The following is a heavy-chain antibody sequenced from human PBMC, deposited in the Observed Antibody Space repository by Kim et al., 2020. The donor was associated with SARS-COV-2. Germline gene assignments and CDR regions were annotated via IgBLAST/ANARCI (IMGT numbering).Heavy chain of an antibody. J-gene: IGHJ5*02. Sequence: GGSLRLSCAVSGITFSSYAMSWVRQAPGKGLEWVSGISSSGSATYYGEFVKGRFIVSRDNSKNTLFLQMYGLTTGDTAIYYCTKGGPEWLGTNWFDPWGQGTLVAVS. D-gene: IGHD3-3*01. CDR1: GITFSSYA. CDR3: TKGGPEWLGTNWFDP. CDR2: ISSSGSAT. V-gene: IGHV3-23*01.